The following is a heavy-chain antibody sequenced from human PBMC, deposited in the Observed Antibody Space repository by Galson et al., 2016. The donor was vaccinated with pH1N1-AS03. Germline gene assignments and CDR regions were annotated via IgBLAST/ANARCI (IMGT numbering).Heavy chain of an antibody. V-gene: IGHV4-61*01. Sequence: SETLSLTCNVSGVSVNGRNYYWSWIRQSPGKGLEWIGYVYHSGTAHYNPSLKSRLTISIDTFKNEFSLWLSSMTAADTAMYYCARDFRPSGSSRSQEYYFDYWGQGILVTVSS. CDR2: VYHSGTA. D-gene: IGHD6-13*01. J-gene: IGHJ4*02. CDR3: ARDFRPSGSSRSQEYYFDY. CDR1: GVSVNGRNYY.